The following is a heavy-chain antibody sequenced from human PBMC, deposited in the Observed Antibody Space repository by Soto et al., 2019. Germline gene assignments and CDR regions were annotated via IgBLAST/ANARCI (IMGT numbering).Heavy chain of an antibody. CDR1: GFTFSDYY. V-gene: IGHV3-11*06. CDR3: ARDRDGVWCGELETFDY. J-gene: IGHJ4*02. Sequence: QVQLVESGGGLVKPGGSLRLSCAASGFTFSDYYMSWIRQAPGKGLVWVSYISSSSSYTNYADSVKGRFTISRDNAKNSLYLQINSLRAEDTAVYYCARDRDGVWCGELETFDYWGQGTLVTVSS. CDR2: ISSSSSYT. D-gene: IGHD3-10*01.